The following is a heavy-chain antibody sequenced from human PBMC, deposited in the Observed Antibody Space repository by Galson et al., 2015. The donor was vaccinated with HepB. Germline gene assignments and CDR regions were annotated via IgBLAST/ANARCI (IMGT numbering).Heavy chain of an antibody. CDR3: ARLGRLYYYDSRTKDY. V-gene: IGHV4-34*01. J-gene: IGHJ4*02. CDR2: INHSGST. CDR1: GGSFSGYY. D-gene: IGHD3-22*01. Sequence: TLSLTCAVYGGSFSGYYWSWIRQPPGKGLEWIGEINHSGSTNYNPSLKSRVTISVDTSKNQFSLKLSSVTAADTAVYYCARLGRLYYYDSRTKDYWGQGTLVTVSS.